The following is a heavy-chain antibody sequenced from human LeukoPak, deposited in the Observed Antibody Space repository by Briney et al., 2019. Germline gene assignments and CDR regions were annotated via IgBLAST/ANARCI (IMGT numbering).Heavy chain of an antibody. CDR2: ISGSGGST. J-gene: IGHJ6*03. CDR3: ARGDGRGYYYYMDV. D-gene: IGHD5-24*01. Sequence: GGSLRLSCAASGFTFSSYAMSWVRQAPGKGLEWVSAISGSGGSTYYADSVKGRFTISRDNSKNTLYLQMNSLRAEDTAVYYCARGDGRGYYYYMDVWGKGTTVTVSS. V-gene: IGHV3-23*01. CDR1: GFTFSSYA.